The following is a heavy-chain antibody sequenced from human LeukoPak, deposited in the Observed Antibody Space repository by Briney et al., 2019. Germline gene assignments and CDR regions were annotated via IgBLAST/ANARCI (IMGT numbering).Heavy chain of an antibody. CDR1: GFTFSSYA. CDR3: AKGGTAAAGTASYFDY. Sequence: GGSLRLSCAASGFTFSSYAMSWVRQAPGKGLEWVSAVSGSGGSTFYADSVKGRFTISRDNSKNTLYLQMNSLRADDTAVYYCAKGGTAAAGTASYFDYWGQRTLV. J-gene: IGHJ4*02. V-gene: IGHV3-23*01. CDR2: VSGSGGST. D-gene: IGHD6-13*01.